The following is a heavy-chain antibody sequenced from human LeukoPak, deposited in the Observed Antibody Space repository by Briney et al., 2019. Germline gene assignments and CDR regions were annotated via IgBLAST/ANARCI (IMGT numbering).Heavy chain of an antibody. D-gene: IGHD5-24*01. Sequence: GGSLRLSCAASGFTFSSYEMNWVRQAPGKGLEWVSYISSSGSTIYYAGSVKGRFTISRDNAKNSLYLQMNSLRAEDTALYYCARDHEMATIGYDAFDIWGQGTMVTVSS. CDR2: ISSSGSTI. CDR1: GFTFSSYE. J-gene: IGHJ3*02. V-gene: IGHV3-48*03. CDR3: ARDHEMATIGYDAFDI.